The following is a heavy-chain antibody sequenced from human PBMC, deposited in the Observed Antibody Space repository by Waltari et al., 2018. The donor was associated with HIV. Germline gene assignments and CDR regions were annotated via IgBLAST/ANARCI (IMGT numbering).Heavy chain of an antibody. D-gene: IGHD3-22*01. J-gene: IGHJ4*02. Sequence: QVQLVESGGCVVQPGGYLRHSCDASGFTFSSSGMQWVRMATGKGLEWVAFIRYDGSNKYYADSVKGRFTISRDNSKNTLYLQMNSLRAEDTAVYYCAKDRYYDSSGHGLDYWGQGTLVTVSS. CDR2: IRYDGSNK. CDR1: GFTFSSSG. CDR3: AKDRYYDSSGHGLDY. V-gene: IGHV3-30*02.